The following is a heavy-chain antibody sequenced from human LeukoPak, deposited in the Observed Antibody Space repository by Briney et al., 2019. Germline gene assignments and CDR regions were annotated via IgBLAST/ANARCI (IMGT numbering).Heavy chain of an antibody. V-gene: IGHV4-34*01. CDR2: INHSGST. J-gene: IGHJ5*02. CDR1: GGPLSGYY. Sequence: PSETLSLTCAVYGGPLSGYYWSWIRQPPGKGLEWIGEINHSGSTNYNPSLKSRVTISVDTSKDQFSLKLSSVTAADTAVYYCARGPRAGFDPWGQGTLVTVSS. CDR3: ARGPRAGFDP.